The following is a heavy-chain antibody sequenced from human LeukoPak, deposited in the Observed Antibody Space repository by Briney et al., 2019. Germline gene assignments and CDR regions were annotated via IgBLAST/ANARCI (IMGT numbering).Heavy chain of an antibody. CDR1: GFTFSSYA. Sequence: GGSLRLSCAASGFTFSSYAMHWVRQAPGKGLEWVAVISYDGSNKYYADSVKGRFTISRDNSKNTLYLQMNSLRAEDTAVYYCARDIGGSRDYWGQGTLVTVSS. J-gene: IGHJ4*02. CDR3: ARDIGGSRDY. V-gene: IGHV3-30-3*01. CDR2: ISYDGSNK. D-gene: IGHD1-26*01.